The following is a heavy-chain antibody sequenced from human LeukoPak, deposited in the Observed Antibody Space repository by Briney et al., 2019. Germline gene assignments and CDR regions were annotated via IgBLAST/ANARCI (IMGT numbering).Heavy chain of an antibody. CDR1: GFTFDDYV. Sequence: GGSLRLSCAASGFTFDDYVMHWVQQPPGKGLEWVSGISWNSNNIGYADSVKGRFTISRDNAKNSLYLQMNSLRAEDTALYYCAKDIGVRSGRNAFDFWGQGTMVTVSA. CDR2: ISWNSNNI. J-gene: IGHJ3*01. CDR3: AKDIGVRSGRNAFDF. V-gene: IGHV3-9*01. D-gene: IGHD2-15*01.